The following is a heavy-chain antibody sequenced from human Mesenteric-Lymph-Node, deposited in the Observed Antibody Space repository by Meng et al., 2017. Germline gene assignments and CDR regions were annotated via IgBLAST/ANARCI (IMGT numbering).Heavy chain of an antibody. J-gene: IGHJ6*02. D-gene: IGHD4-23*01. V-gene: IGHV3-23*01. CDR1: GFTFSSYA. CDR3: VTDQGGNLYYYYGMDV. Sequence: GESLKISCTVAGFTFSSYAMTWVRQVPGKGLEWVSIIGLSAGNTYYADFVKGRFTISRDNSKNTLYLEMKSLRAEDTAVYYCVTDQGGNLYYYYGMDVWGQGTTVTVSS. CDR2: IGLSAGNT.